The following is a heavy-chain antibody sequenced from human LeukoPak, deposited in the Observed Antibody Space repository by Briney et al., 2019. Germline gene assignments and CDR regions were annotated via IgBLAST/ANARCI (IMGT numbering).Heavy chain of an antibody. D-gene: IGHD5-12*01. Sequence: SEILSLTCPVSGGSVSSGSHYWSWIRQPPGKGLEWIGHVYYSGSTSYNPSLKSRVTMSVDKSNNQFSLRLSSVTAADTAVYYCARDRNSNLRLGFWGQGALVTVSS. V-gene: IGHV4-61*01. CDR3: ARDRNSNLRLGF. J-gene: IGHJ4*02. CDR2: VYYSGST. CDR1: GGSVSSGSHY.